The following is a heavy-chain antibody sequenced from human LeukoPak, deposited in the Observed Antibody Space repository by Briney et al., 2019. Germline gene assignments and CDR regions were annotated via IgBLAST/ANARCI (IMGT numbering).Heavy chain of an antibody. V-gene: IGHV5-51*01. CDR2: IYPGDSDT. CDR3: ARGASYLRDAPWTPHDY. D-gene: IGHD1-26*01. Sequence: GESLKISCKGSGYSFTSYWIGWVRQMPGKGLEWMGIIYPGDSDTRYSPSFQGQVTISADKSISTAYLQWSSLKASDTAMYYCARGASYLRDAPWTPHDYWGQGTLVTVSS. CDR1: GYSFTSYW. J-gene: IGHJ4*02.